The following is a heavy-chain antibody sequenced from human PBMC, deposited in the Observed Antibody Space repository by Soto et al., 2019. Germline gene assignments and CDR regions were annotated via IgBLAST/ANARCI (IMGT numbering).Heavy chain of an antibody. CDR2: IRSKGYGGTK. CDR3: TRGLYCSGGSCYSFDY. V-gene: IGHV3-49*03. D-gene: IGHD2-15*01. J-gene: IGHJ4*02. CDR1: GFNFGDYA. Sequence: EVQLVESGGGLVQPGRSLRLSCTASGFNFGDYAMSWFRQAPGKGLEWVGFIRSKGYGGTKEYAASVKGRFTISGDDSKSIAYLQMNSLKTEDTAVYYCTRGLYCSGGSCYSFDYWGQGTLVTVSS.